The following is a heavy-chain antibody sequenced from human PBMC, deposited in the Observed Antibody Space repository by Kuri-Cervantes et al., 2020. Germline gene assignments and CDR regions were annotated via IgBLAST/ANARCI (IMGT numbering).Heavy chain of an antibody. D-gene: IGHD4-11*01. V-gene: IGHV3-9*01. CDR2: ISWNSGSI. CDR3: ARERGNYRAVDNGMDV. J-gene: IGHJ6*02. CDR1: GFTFDDYA. Sequence: SLKISCAASGFTFDDYAMHWVRQAPGKGLEWVSGISWNSGSIGYADSVKGRFTISRDNSKNTLYLQMNSLRAEDTAVYYCARERGNYRAVDNGMDVWGQGTTVTVSS.